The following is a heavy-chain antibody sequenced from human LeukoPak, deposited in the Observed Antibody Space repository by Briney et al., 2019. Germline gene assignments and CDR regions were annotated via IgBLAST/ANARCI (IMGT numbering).Heavy chain of an antibody. CDR3: ARQLGYSSGWIRFDP. V-gene: IGHV5-51*01. Sequence: GESLKISCKGSGYSFTSYWIGWVRQMPGKGLEWMGIIYPVDSDTRYSPSFQGQVTISADKSISTAYLQWSSLKASDTAMYYCARQLGYSSGWIRFDPWGQGTLVTVSS. CDR2: IYPVDSDT. D-gene: IGHD6-19*01. J-gene: IGHJ5*02. CDR1: GYSFTSYW.